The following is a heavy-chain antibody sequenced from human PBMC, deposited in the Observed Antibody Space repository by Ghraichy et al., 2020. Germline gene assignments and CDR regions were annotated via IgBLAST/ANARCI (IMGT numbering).Heavy chain of an antibody. CDR1: GGSFSGYY. J-gene: IGHJ4*02. CDR2: INHSGST. CDR3: ARAKYNWNYVFDY. Sequence: SETLSLTCAVYGGSFSGYYWSWIRQPPGKGLEWIGEINHSGSTNYNPSLKSRVTISVDTSKNQFSLKLSSVTAADTAVYYCARAKYNWNYVFDYWGQGTLVTVSS. V-gene: IGHV4-34*01. D-gene: IGHD1-7*01.